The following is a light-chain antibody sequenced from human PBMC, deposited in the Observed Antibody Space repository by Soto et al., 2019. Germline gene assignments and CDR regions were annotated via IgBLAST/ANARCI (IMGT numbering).Light chain of an antibody. CDR2: GAS. J-gene: IGKJ4*01. V-gene: IGKV3-20*01. Sequence: EIVLTQSPGTLSLSPGERATLSCRASQSVSSSYLAWYQQKPGQAPRLLIYGASSRATGIPDRFSGSGSGTDFTLTISRLETEDVVVYYCHQYASSPLTFGGGTKVEIK. CDR1: QSVSSSY. CDR3: HQYASSPLT.